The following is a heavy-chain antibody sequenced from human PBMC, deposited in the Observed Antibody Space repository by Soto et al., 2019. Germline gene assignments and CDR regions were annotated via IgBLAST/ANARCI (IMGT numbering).Heavy chain of an antibody. Sequence: QLSESGGGLLQPGGSLTLSCAASGFTLSTYAMTWVRQPPGKGLEWVSSMNGAATSISYADSVKGRFTTSRDKSKNTLYLEMRTLRPEDTAVYYCARGGADHYNYGMDVWGQGTTVIVSS. J-gene: IGHJ6*02. CDR2: MNGAATSI. CDR1: GFTLSTYA. V-gene: IGHV3-23*05. CDR3: ARGGADHYNYGMDV. D-gene: IGHD3-10*01.